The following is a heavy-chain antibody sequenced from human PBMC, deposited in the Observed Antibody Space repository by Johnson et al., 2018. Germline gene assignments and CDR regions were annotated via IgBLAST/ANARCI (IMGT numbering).Heavy chain of an antibody. CDR2: ISYDGSKK. Sequence: QVQLVQAGGGVVQPGRSLRLSCAVSSFTFGTYGIHCVRQAPGKGLEWVAVISYDGSKKYYTDSVKGRFTISRDNSKNTLYLQMNSLRTEDTALYYCAKADLGSSYPFDSWGQGKMVTVSS. CDR1: SFTFGTYG. CDR3: AKADLGSSYPFDS. V-gene: IGHV3-30*18. D-gene: IGHD3-10*01. J-gene: IGHJ3*02.